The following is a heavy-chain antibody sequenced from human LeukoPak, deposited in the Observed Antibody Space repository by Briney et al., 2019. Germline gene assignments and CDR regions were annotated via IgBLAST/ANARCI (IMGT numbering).Heavy chain of an antibody. D-gene: IGHD2-2*01. Sequence: PGGSLRLSCAASGFTFSSYGMHWVRQAPGKGLEWVAFIRYDGSNKYYADSVKGRFTISRDNSKNTLYLQMNSLRAEDTAVYYCARGVVPATSHLPLQEYWGQGIMVTVSS. CDR3: ARGVVPATSHLPLQEY. J-gene: IGHJ4*02. CDR1: GFTFSSYG. CDR2: IRYDGSNK. V-gene: IGHV3-30*02.